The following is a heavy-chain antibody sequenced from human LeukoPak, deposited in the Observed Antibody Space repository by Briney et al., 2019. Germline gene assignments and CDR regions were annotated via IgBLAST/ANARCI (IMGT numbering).Heavy chain of an antibody. J-gene: IGHJ6*02. Sequence: GGSLRLSCAASGFTFSSFWMHWVRQAPGKGLEWVSAISGSGGSTYYADSVKGRFTISRDNSKNTLYLQMNSLRAEDTAVYYCATGAVAGTEIYYYYYYGMDVWGQGTTVTVSS. CDR3: ATGAVAGTEIYYYYYYGMDV. CDR1: GFTFSSFW. CDR2: ISGSGGST. V-gene: IGHV3-23*01. D-gene: IGHD6-19*01.